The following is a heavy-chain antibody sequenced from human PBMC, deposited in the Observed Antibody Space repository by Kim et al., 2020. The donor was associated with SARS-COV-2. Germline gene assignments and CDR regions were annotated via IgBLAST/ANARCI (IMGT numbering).Heavy chain of an antibody. V-gene: IGHV4-39*01. CDR1: GGSISSSSYY. CDR3: ARGTMVRGVTKARYDAFDI. D-gene: IGHD3-10*01. J-gene: IGHJ3*02. CDR2: IYYSGST. Sequence: SETLSLTCTVSGGSISSSSYYWGWIRQPPGKGLEWIGSIYYSGSTYYNPSLKSRVTISVDTSKNQFSLKLSSVTAADTAVYYCARGTMVRGVTKARYDAFDIWGQGTMVTVSS.